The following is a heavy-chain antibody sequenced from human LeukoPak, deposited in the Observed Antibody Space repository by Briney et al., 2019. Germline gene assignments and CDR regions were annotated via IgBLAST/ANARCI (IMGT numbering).Heavy chain of an antibody. CDR3: ARGRLVSSQPFDY. CDR1: GGSFSGYY. D-gene: IGHD6-6*01. Sequence: SETLSLTCAVYGGSFSGYYWSWIRQPPGKGLEWIGEINHSGSTNYNPSLKSRVTISADTSKNQFSLKLSSVTAADTAVYYCARGRLVSSQPFDYWGQGTLVTVSS. CDR2: INHSGST. V-gene: IGHV4-34*01. J-gene: IGHJ4*02.